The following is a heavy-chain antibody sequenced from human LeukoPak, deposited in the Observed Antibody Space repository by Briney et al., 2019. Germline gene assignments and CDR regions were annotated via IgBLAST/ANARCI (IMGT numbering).Heavy chain of an antibody. CDR3: ARVSRFYYDSSGDFDH. CDR2: ITPNSGAT. CDR1: GYTFTDYY. Sequence: ASVKVSCKASGYTFTDYYMHWVRQAPGRGLEWMGWITPNSGATKYAQKFRGRVSMTRDTSINTAYMELSRLRSDDTAIYYCARVSRFYYDSSGDFDHWGQGTLVTVSS. J-gene: IGHJ4*02. V-gene: IGHV1-2*02. D-gene: IGHD3-22*01.